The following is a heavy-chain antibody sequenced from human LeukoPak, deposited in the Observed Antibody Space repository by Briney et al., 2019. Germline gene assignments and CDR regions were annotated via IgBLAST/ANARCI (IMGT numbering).Heavy chain of an antibody. J-gene: IGHJ6*03. V-gene: IGHV4-39*01. CDR2: IYYSGST. Sequence: SETLSLTYTVSGGSISSSSYYWGWIRQPPGKGLEWIGSIYYSGSTYYNPSLKSRVTISVDTSKNQFSLKLSSVTAADTAVYYCASVVTRWPYYYYYYYMDVWGKGTTVTISS. CDR3: ASVVTRWPYYYYYYYMDV. CDR1: GGSISSSSYY. D-gene: IGHD4-23*01.